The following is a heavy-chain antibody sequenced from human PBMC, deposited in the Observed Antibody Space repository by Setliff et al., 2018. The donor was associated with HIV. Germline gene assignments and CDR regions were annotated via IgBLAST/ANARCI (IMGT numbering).Heavy chain of an antibody. Sequence: LSLTCAVYGESFSGYYWSWIRQHPGKGLEWIGYIYHSGSTYYNPSLKSRVTISVDTSKNQFSLKLSSVTAADTAVYFCARDHRAIAVAGANWFDPWGQGTLVTVSS. D-gene: IGHD6-19*01. CDR2: IYHSGST. J-gene: IGHJ5*02. V-gene: IGHV4-34*09. CDR1: GESFSGYY. CDR3: ARDHRAIAVAGANWFDP.